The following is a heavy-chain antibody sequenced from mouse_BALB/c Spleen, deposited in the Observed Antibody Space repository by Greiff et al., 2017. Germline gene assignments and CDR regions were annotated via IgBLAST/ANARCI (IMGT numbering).Heavy chain of an antibody. D-gene: IGHD2-10*02. CDR2: IWAGGST. CDR1: GFSLTSYG. CDR3: ARSYGNYVTWFAY. J-gene: IGHJ3*01. V-gene: IGHV2-9*02. Sequence: VKLVESGPGLVAPSQSLSITCTVSGFSLTSYGVHWVRQPPGKGLEWLGVIWAGGSTNYNSALMSRLSISKDNSKSQVFLKMNSLQTDDTAMYYCARSYGNYVTWFAYWGQGTLVTVAA.